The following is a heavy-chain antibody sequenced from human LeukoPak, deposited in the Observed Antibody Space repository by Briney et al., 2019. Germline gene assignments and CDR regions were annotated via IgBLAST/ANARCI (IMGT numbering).Heavy chain of an antibody. J-gene: IGHJ4*02. CDR1: GFIFSSYA. D-gene: IGHD1-26*01. Sequence: PGGSLRLSCAPSGFIFSSYAMSWVRHAPGKGGEWVSGISGSGGSDYYAASVKGPFTISSDNYKNTLYVQMNSLRAEATAVYYCAKAGSYWDFDYWGQGTLVTVSS. CDR3: AKAGSYWDFDY. CDR2: ISGSGGSD. V-gene: IGHV3-23*01.